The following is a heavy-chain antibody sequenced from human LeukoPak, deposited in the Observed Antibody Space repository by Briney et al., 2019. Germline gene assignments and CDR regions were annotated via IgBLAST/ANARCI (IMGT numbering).Heavy chain of an antibody. CDR2: ITPILGIA. V-gene: IGHV1-69*04. D-gene: IGHD3-9*01. CDR1: GGTFSSYA. CDR3: AVDILTGYPDY. J-gene: IGHJ4*02. Sequence: GASVKLSCKASGGTFSSYAISWVRQAPGPRLEWMGRITPILGIANYAQKFQGRVTITADKSTSTAYMELSSLRSEDTAVYYCAVDILTGYPDYWGQGTLVTVSS.